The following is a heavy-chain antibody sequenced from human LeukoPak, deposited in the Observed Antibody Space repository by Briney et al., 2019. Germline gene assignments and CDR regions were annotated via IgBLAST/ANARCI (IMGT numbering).Heavy chain of an antibody. CDR1: GFTFSSYW. Sequence: GGSLRLSCAASGFTFSSYWMSWVRQAPGKGLEWVSYISSSSSTIYYADSVKGRFTISRDNAKNSLYLQMNSLRAEDTAVYYCARVGYSSGWSPDAFDIWGQGTMVTVSS. CDR2: ISSSSSTI. D-gene: IGHD6-19*01. CDR3: ARVGYSSGWSPDAFDI. V-gene: IGHV3-48*01. J-gene: IGHJ3*02.